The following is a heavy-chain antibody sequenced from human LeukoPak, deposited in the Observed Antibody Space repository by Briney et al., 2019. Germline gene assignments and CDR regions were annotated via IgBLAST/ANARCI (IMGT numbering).Heavy chain of an antibody. D-gene: IGHD1-26*01. CDR3: ARELGRVGAFDI. CDR1: GFTFSSYG. CDR2: IWYDGSNK. Sequence: GGSLRLSCAASGFTFSSYGMHWVRQAPGKELEWVAVIWYDGSNKYYADSVKGRFIITRDNSKNTLYLQMNSLRAEDTAVYYCARELGRVGAFDIWGQGTMVTVSS. V-gene: IGHV3-33*01. J-gene: IGHJ3*02.